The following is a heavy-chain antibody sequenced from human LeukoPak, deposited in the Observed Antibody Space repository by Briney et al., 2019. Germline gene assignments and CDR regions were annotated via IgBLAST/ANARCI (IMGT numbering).Heavy chain of an antibody. D-gene: IGHD3-9*01. CDR3: ARDMGYFAGTFDY. Sequence: GGSLRLSCAASGFTFSSYSMNWVRQAPGKGLEWVSSISSSSSYIYYADSVKGRFTISRDNAKNSLYLQMNSLRAEDTAVYYRARDMGYFAGTFDYWGQGTLVTVSS. J-gene: IGHJ4*02. CDR1: GFTFSSYS. CDR2: ISSSSSYI. V-gene: IGHV3-21*01.